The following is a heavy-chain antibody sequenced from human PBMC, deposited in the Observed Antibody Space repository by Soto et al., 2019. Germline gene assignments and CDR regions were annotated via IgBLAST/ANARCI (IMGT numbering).Heavy chain of an antibody. CDR3: AREQYTSSSSLQVYGMDV. V-gene: IGHV3-30-3*01. D-gene: IGHD6-6*01. CDR2: TSYDGSKI. CDR1: GFTFSSYV. Sequence: GGSLRLSCAASGFTFSSYVMHWVRQAPGKGLEWVAVTSYDGSKIYYADSVKGRFTISRDNSKNTLYLQMNSLRAEDTAVYYCAREQYTSSSSLQVYGMDVWGQGTAVTVSS. J-gene: IGHJ6*02.